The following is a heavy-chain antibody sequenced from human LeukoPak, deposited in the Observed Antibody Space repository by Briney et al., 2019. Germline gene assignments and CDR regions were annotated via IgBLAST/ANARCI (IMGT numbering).Heavy chain of an antibody. CDR3: ARDHSSGYFDY. CDR2: ISSSSSYI. Sequence: PGGSLRLSCTASGFTFGDYSMNWVRQAPGKGLEWVSSISSSSSYIYYADSVKGRFTISRDNAKNSLYLQMNSLRAEDTAVYYCARDHSSGYFDYWGQGTLVTVSS. V-gene: IGHV3-21*01. D-gene: IGHD3-22*01. J-gene: IGHJ4*02. CDR1: GFTFGDYS.